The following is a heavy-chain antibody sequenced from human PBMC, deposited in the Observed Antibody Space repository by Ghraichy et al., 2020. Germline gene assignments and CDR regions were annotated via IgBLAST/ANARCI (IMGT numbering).Heavy chain of an antibody. CDR2: IFSNDEK. CDR3: ARIYSSSTYYFDY. V-gene: IGHV2-26*01. Sequence: SGPTLVKPTETLTLTCTVSGFSLSNARMGVSWIRQPPGKALEWLAHIFSNDEKSYSTSLKSRLTISKDTSKSQVVLTMTNMDPVDTATYYCARIYSSSTYYFDYWGQGTLVTVSS. J-gene: IGHJ4*02. CDR1: GFSLSNARMG. D-gene: IGHD6-6*01.